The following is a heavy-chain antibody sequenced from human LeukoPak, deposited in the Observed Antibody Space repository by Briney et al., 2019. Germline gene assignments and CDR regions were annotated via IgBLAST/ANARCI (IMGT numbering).Heavy chain of an antibody. V-gene: IGHV3-23*01. J-gene: IGHJ4*02. D-gene: IGHD2-15*01. CDR3: AKVGVVVAATPDY. CDR2: ISGSGGST. CDR1: GFIFSTYS. Sequence: TGGSLRLSCAASGFIFSTYSMHWVRQAPGKGLEWVSAISGSGGSTYYADSVKGRFTISRDNSKNTLHLQMNSLRAEDTAVYYCAKVGVVVAATPDYWGQGTLVTISS.